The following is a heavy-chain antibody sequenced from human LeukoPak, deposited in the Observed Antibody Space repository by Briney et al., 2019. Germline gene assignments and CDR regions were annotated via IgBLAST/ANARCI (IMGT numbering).Heavy chain of an antibody. CDR3: AKATYYRGWGTSDY. J-gene: IGHJ4*02. CDR2: IYYSGSA. V-gene: IGHV4-59*01. D-gene: IGHD6-19*01. Sequence: RSSETLSLTCTVSGASISRYCWSGIRQPPGKGLEGVGYIYYSGSANYNPSLQSRVTISVDTSKNQLSLKLSSVTAADTPVYYCAKATYYRGWGTSDYWGQGTLVTVSS. CDR1: GASISRYC.